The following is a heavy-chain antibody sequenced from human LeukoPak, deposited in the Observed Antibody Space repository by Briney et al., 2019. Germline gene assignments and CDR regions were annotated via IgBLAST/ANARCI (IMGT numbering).Heavy chain of an antibody. CDR3: ARGRPGLASAGTYDF. D-gene: IGHD6-13*01. CDR1: GYTFTSSD. CDR2: MNPNSGKT. Sequence: GASVKVSCKASGYTFTSSDINSVRQAPGQGLEWMGWMNPNSGKTGYARKFQGRVTMTKNTSISTAYMEVSILGYEDTAIYYCARGRPGLASAGTYDFWGQGTLITVSS. V-gene: IGHV1-8*01. J-gene: IGHJ4*02.